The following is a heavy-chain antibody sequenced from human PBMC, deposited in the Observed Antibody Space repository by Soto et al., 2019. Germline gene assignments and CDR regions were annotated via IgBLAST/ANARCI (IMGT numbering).Heavy chain of an antibody. CDR3: ATLQLAVAVDY. CDR1: GYSFTNHW. CDR2: INPTDSDT. V-gene: IGHV5-51*01. D-gene: IGHD6-19*01. J-gene: IGHJ4*02. Sequence: GESLKIFRKGSGYSFTNHWLERVRPMPGEGLEGMAIINPTDSDTRYSPFFQGQVTISADKSLSTADLQRSSLKASDTAMLYFATLQLAVAVDYWGQGTLVTVSS.